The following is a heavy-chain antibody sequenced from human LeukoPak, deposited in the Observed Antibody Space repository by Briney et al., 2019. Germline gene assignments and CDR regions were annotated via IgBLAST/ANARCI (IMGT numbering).Heavy chain of an antibody. CDR3: ARPAYCSGGSCYALYFDY. Sequence: ASVKVSCKASGGTFSSYAISWVRQAPGQGLEWMGRIIPILGIANYAQKFQGRVTITADKSTSTAYMELNSLRSEDTAVYYCARPAYCSGGSCYALYFDYWGQGTLVTVSS. CDR1: GGTFSSYA. J-gene: IGHJ4*02. D-gene: IGHD2-15*01. V-gene: IGHV1-69*04. CDR2: IIPILGIA.